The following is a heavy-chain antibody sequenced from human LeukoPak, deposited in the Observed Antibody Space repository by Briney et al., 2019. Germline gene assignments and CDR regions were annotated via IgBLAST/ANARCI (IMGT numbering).Heavy chain of an antibody. V-gene: IGHV3-53*04. J-gene: IGHJ4*02. CDR2: ISSSGVT. Sequence: GGSLRRPCAASGFTVDNNYMTWVRQAPGKGLEWVAVISSSGVTHYADPVEGRFTISRHSSTNTVYLQMNSLGADDTAVYYCSRVTLGYGFDYWGQGTLVTVSS. CDR3: SRVTLGYGFDY. CDR1: GFTVDNNY. D-gene: IGHD3-16*01.